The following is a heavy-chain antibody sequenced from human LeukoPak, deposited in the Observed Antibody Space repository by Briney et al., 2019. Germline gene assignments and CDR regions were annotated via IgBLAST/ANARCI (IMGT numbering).Heavy chain of an antibody. CDR1: GGSIGSYY. J-gene: IGHJ6*03. V-gene: IGHV4-59*01. Sequence: SETLSLTCTVSGGSIGSYYCSWIRHPPGNGLEWIGYMSYSGSTDYNSSLKSRVTMSLDTSKNRFSLNLSSVTAADTAVYYCARAGAVTDYYYSYMDVWGKGTTVTISS. D-gene: IGHD6-19*01. CDR2: MSYSGST. CDR3: ARAGAVTDYYYSYMDV.